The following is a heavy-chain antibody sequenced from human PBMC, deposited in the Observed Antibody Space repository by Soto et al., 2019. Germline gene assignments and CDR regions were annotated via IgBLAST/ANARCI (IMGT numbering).Heavy chain of an antibody. CDR3: ARFRAGYDSSGYYNYFDY. Sequence: SVKVSCKASGGTFSSYAISWVRQAPGQGLEWMRGIIPIFGTANYAQKFQGRVTITADESTSTAYMELSSLRSEDTAVYYCARFRAGYDSSGYYNYFDYWGKGPLVTVSS. CDR1: GGTFSSYA. CDR2: IIPIFGTA. J-gene: IGHJ4*02. D-gene: IGHD3-22*01. V-gene: IGHV1-69*13.